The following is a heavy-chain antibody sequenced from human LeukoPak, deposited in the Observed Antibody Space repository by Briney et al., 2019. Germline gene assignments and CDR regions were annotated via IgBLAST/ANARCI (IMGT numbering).Heavy chain of an antibody. Sequence: ASVKVSCKASGGTFSSYAISWVRQAPGQGLEWMGGFDPEDGETIYAQKFQGRVTMTEDTSTDTAYMELSSLRSEDTAVYYCATGAVSPWGQGTLVTVSS. CDR3: ATGAVSP. J-gene: IGHJ4*02. CDR2: FDPEDGET. CDR1: GGTFSSYA. V-gene: IGHV1-24*01.